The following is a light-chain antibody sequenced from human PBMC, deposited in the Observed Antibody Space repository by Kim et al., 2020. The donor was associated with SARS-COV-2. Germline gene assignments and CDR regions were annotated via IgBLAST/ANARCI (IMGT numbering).Light chain of an antibody. V-gene: IGKV4-1*01. CDR3: HQYATFPYT. CDR1: QAVFHSAKNKNY. J-gene: IGKJ2*01. CDR2: WAS. Sequence: ATVYCRTSQAVFHSAKNKNYLTWSQQKPGQPPKLLIYWASTRESGVPDRFSGSGSGTDFTLPISSLQAEDVAVYFCHQYATFPYTFGQGTKLEI.